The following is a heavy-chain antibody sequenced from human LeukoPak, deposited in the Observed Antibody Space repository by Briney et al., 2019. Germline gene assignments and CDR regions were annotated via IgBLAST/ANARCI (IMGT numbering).Heavy chain of an antibody. J-gene: IGHJ5*02. D-gene: IGHD3-10*01. Sequence: SETLSLTCTVSGGSISSYYWSCIRHPPGKVLECIGYIYYSGSTNSNPSLKSRVTISVDTTKNQFSLKLSSVTAEDTAVYYCAKETAYEIGELHNWFDPWGQGTLVTVSS. CDR2: IYYSGST. CDR1: GGSISSYY. V-gene: IGHV4-59*01. CDR3: AKETAYEIGELHNWFDP.